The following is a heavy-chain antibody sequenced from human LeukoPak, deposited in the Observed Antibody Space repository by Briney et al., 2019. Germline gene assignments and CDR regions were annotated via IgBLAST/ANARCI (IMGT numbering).Heavy chain of an antibody. V-gene: IGHV3-30*02. CDR2: IRYDGSNK. Sequence: GGSLRLSCAASGFTFSSYGMHWVRQAPGKGLEWVAFIRYDGSNKYYADSVKGRFTISGDNSKNTLYLQMNSLRAEDTAVYYCAKWGRIREYGSGTSQGYYYYMDVWGKGTTVTVSS. CDR3: AKWGRIREYGSGTSQGYYYYMDV. D-gene: IGHD3-10*01. J-gene: IGHJ6*03. CDR1: GFTFSSYG.